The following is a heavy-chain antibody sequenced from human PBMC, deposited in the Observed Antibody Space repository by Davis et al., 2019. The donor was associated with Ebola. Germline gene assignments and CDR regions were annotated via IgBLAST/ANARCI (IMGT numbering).Heavy chain of an antibody. J-gene: IGHJ5*02. CDR2: IIPIFGTS. Sequence: SVKVSCKASGGTFSSYAISWVRQAPGQGLEWMGGIIPIFGTSNYAQKFQGRVTITADKSTSTAYMELSSLRSEDTAVYYCARSIAVAGMSWFDPWGQGTLVTVSS. CDR3: ARSIAVAGMSWFDP. V-gene: IGHV1-69*06. CDR1: GGTFSSYA. D-gene: IGHD6-19*01.